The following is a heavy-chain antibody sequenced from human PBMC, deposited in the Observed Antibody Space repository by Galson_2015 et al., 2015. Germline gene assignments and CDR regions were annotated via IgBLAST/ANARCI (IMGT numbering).Heavy chain of an antibody. J-gene: IGHJ3*02. CDR3: AKVIFVWLRGTHDAFDI. D-gene: IGHD5-12*01. CDR1: GFTFSSYG. V-gene: IGHV3-30*18. CDR2: ISYDGSNK. Sequence: SLRLSCAAAGFTFSSYGMHWVRQAPGKGLEWEAVISYDGSNKYYADSVKGRFTISRDNSKNTLYLQMSSLRAEDTAVYYCAKVIFVWLRGTHDAFDIWGQGTMVTVSS.